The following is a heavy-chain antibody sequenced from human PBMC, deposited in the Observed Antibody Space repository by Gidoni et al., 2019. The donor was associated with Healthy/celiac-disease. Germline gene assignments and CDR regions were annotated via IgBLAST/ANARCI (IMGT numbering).Heavy chain of an antibody. J-gene: IGHJ6*02. CDR1: GGSIRSGGYY. V-gene: IGHV4-31*03. D-gene: IGHD1-7*01. CDR3: ARGSLARDNWNFIAYYYYGMDV. CDR2: IYYSGST. Sequence: QVQLQESGPGLVTPSQTLSLTCTVSGGSIRSGGYYWSWIRQHPGKGLEWIGYIYYSGSTYYNPSLKSRVTISVDTSKNQFSLKLSSVTAADTAVYYCARGSLARDNWNFIAYYYYGMDVWGQGTTVTVSS.